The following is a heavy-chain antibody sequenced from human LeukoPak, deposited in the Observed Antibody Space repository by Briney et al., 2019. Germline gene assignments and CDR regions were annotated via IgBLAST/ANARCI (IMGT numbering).Heavy chain of an antibody. Sequence: ASVKVSCKASGYTFTSSYMHWVRQAPGQGLEWMGIINPSGGSTSNAQKFQGRVTMTRDTYTSTVYMELSSLRSEDTAVYYCASTYYDSSGPLAFDIWGQGTMVTVSS. CDR1: GYTFTSSY. V-gene: IGHV1-46*01. J-gene: IGHJ3*02. CDR2: INPSGGST. CDR3: ASTYYDSSGPLAFDI. D-gene: IGHD3-22*01.